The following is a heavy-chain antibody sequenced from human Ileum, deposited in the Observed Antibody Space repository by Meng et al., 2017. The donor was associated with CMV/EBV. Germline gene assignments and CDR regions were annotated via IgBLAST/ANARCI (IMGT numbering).Heavy chain of an antibody. D-gene: IGHD2-2*03. CDR3: ARGLDNRKCGVL. V-gene: IGHV4-34*01. Sequence: QTWGCELFKPSRTLSLTFRVYGGSFINYYLTWIRQPPGKGLEWIGELHPSGVTNYNPSLESRVTISVDMSNNQFSLKLTSVTAADTAVYYCARGLDNRKCGVLWGQGTLVTVSS. CDR1: GGSFINYY. J-gene: IGHJ4*02. CDR2: LHPSGVT.